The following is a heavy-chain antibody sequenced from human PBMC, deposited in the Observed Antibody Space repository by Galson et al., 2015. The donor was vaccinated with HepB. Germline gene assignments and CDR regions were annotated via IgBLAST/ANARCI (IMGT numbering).Heavy chain of an antibody. D-gene: IGHD2-2*01. J-gene: IGHJ3*02. Sequence: SLRLSCAASGFTFSSYSMNWVRQAPGKGLEWVSSISSSSSYIYYADSVKGRFTISRDNAKNSLYLQMNSLRAEDTAVYYCARPKTVVPAAPWGEAFDIWGQGTMVTVSS. CDR3: ARPKTVVPAAPWGEAFDI. CDR2: ISSSSSYI. V-gene: IGHV3-21*01. CDR1: GFTFSSYS.